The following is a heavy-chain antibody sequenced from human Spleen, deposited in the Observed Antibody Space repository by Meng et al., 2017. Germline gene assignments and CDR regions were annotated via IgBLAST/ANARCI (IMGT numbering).Heavy chain of an antibody. Sequence: VHWKDAGPGLVKPSGTLSLTCVVSGGSISSIDWWSWVRQPPGKGLEWIGEIYHGGDTNYNPSLKSRVTIAIDRSKNQFSLKLSSVTAADTAVYYCASWIYSCGWQWGQGTLVTVSS. CDR3: ASWIYSCGWQ. V-gene: IGHV4/OR15-8*02. CDR2: IYHGGDT. D-gene: IGHD6-19*01. J-gene: IGHJ4*02. CDR1: GGSISSIDW.